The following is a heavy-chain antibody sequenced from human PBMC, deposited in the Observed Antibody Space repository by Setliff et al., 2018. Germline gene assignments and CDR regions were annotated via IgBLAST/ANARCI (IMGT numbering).Heavy chain of an antibody. V-gene: IGHV4-38-2*01. J-gene: IGHJ4*02. D-gene: IGHD3-22*01. CDR1: GYSISSGYY. CDR3: ARQHEGGYYDSSGYYGMAPYYFDY. Sequence: PSETLSLTCAVSGYSISSGYYWGWIRQPPGKGLEWIGSIYHGGSTYYNPSLKSRVTISVDTSKNQFSLKLSSVTAADTAVYYCARQHEGGYYDSSGYYGMAPYYFDYWGQGTLVTVSS. CDR2: IYHGGST.